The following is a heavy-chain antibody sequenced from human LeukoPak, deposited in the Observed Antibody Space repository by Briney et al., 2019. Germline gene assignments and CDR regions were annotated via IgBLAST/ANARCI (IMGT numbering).Heavy chain of an antibody. D-gene: IGHD1-26*01. V-gene: IGHV1-2*02. J-gene: IGHJ4*02. CDR3: ARLRVSGSYLYYFDY. CDR1: GYTFTGYY. CDR2: INPNSGGT. Sequence: GASVKVSCKASGYTFTGYYMRWVRQAPGQGLEWMGWINPNSGGTNYAQKFQGRVTMTRDTSISTAYMELSRLRSDDTAVYYCARLRVSGSYLYYFDYWGQGTLVTVSS.